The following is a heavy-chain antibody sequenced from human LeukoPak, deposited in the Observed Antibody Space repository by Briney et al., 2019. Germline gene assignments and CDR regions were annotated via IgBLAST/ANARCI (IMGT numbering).Heavy chain of an antibody. CDR2: IYSAGST. CDR1: GFTVSSNS. CDR3: AKVRDSSGWVFDY. D-gene: IGHD6-19*01. Sequence: GGSLRLSCTVSGFTVSSNSMTWVRQAPGKGLEWVSFIYSAGSTHYSDSVKGRFTISIDNSKNTLYLQMNSLRAEDTAVYYCAKVRDSSGWVFDYWGQGTLVTVSS. J-gene: IGHJ4*02. V-gene: IGHV3-53*01.